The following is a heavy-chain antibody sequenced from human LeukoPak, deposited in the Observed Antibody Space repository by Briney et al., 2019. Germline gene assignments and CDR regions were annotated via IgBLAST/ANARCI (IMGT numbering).Heavy chain of an antibody. CDR2: ISGSGGST. CDR3: AKEVTIFGVADY. Sequence: GGSLRLSCAASGFTVSSNYMSWVRQAPGKGLEWVSAISGSGGSTYYADSVKGRFTISRDNSKNTLYLQMNSLRAEDTAVYYCAKEVTIFGVADYWGQGTLVTVSS. CDR1: GFTVSSNY. J-gene: IGHJ4*02. V-gene: IGHV3-23*01. D-gene: IGHD3-3*01.